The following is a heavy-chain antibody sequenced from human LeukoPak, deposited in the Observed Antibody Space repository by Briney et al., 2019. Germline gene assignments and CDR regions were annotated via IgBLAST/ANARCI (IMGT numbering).Heavy chain of an antibody. CDR2: ISGSGDNT. Sequence: GGSLRPSCAASGFTFSSYAMNWVRQAPGKGLEWVSGISGSGDNTYYADSVKGRFTISRDNSKNTLYLQMNSLRAEDTAVYYCAKVRSGDIAAALNYWGQGTLVPVSS. J-gene: IGHJ4*02. CDR1: GFTFSSYA. D-gene: IGHD6-13*01. V-gene: IGHV3-23*01. CDR3: AKVRSGDIAAALNY.